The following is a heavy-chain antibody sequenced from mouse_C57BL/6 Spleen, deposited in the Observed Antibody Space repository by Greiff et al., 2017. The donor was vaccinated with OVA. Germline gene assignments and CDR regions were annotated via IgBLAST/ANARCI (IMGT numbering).Heavy chain of an antibody. Sequence: VQLQQSGAELVKPGASVKISCKASGYAFSSYWMNWVKQRPGKGLEWIGQIYPGDGDTNYNGKFKGKATLTADKSSSTAYMQLSSLTSEDSAVYFCARLGFITTVVVDWYVDVWGTGTTVTVSS. D-gene: IGHD1-1*01. CDR2: IYPGDGDT. CDR1: GYAFSSYW. J-gene: IGHJ1*03. V-gene: IGHV1-80*01. CDR3: ARLGFITTVVVDWYVDV.